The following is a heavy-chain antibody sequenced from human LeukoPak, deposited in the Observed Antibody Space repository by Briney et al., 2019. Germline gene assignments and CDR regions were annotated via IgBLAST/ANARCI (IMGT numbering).Heavy chain of an antibody. Sequence: ASVKVSCKASGYTFTGYYIHWVRQAPGQGLEWMGWINPDSGGTNYAQKFQGRGTMTRDTPISTAYMDLSRLRSDDTAVYYCARGLEMASVLGYWGQGTLVTVSS. CDR3: ARGLEMASVLGY. J-gene: IGHJ4*02. CDR2: INPDSGGT. V-gene: IGHV1-2*02. D-gene: IGHD5-24*01. CDR1: GYTFTGYY.